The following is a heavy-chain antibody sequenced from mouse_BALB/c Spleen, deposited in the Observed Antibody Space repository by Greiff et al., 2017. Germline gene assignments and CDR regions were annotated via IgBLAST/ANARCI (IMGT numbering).Heavy chain of an antibody. V-gene: IGHV5-17*02. Sequence: DVMLVESGGGFVQPGGSRKLSCAASGFTFSSFGMHWVRQAPEKGLEWVAYISSGSSTIYYADTVKGRFTISRDNTKNTLFLQMTSLRSEDTAMYYCARSGDYGNSLFAYWGQGTLVTVSA. CDR2: ISSGSSTI. CDR3: ARSGDYGNSLFAY. CDR1: GFTFSSFG. D-gene: IGHD2-1*01. J-gene: IGHJ3*01.